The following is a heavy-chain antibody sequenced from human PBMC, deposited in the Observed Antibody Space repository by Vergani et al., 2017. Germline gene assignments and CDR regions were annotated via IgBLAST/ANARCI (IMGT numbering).Heavy chain of an antibody. D-gene: IGHD3-22*01. Sequence: QVQLVESGGGVVQPGGFLILSCAASGFTFSSYGMHWVRQAPGKGLEWVAFIRYDGSNKYYADSVKGRFTISRDNSKNTLYLQMNSLRAEDTAVYYCAKDXFLLPASSGSPPGDWGQGTLVTVSS. CDR3: AKDXFLLPASSGSPPGD. CDR1: GFTFSSYG. V-gene: IGHV3-30*02. CDR2: IRYDGSNK. J-gene: IGHJ4*02.